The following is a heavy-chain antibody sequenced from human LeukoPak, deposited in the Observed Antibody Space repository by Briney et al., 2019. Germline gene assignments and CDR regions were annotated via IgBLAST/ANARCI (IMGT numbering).Heavy chain of an antibody. V-gene: IGHV3-23*01. CDR3: AKLSDLVGARFDY. CDR2: LSGSGGTT. D-gene: IGHD1-26*01. CDR1: GFTFRSYA. J-gene: IGHJ4*02. Sequence: PGGSLRLSCAVSGFTFRSYAMSWVRQAPGKGLEWFSVLSGSGGTTYYADSVKGRFTISRDNSKNTLYLQMNSLRAEDTAVYYCAKLSDLVGARFDYWGQGTLVTVSS.